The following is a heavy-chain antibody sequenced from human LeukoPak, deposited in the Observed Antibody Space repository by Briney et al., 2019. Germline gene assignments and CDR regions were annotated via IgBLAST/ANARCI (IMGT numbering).Heavy chain of an antibody. CDR3: ARDPYYYDSILDAFDI. CDR1: GGSFSGYY. V-gene: IGHV4-34*01. D-gene: IGHD3-22*01. CDR2: INHSGST. J-gene: IGHJ3*02. Sequence: KPSETLSLTCAVYGGSFSGYYWSWIRQPPGKGLEWIGEINHSGSTNYNPSLKSRVTMSVDTFKNQFSLKLSSVTAADTAVYYCARDPYYYDSILDAFDIWGQGTMVTVSS.